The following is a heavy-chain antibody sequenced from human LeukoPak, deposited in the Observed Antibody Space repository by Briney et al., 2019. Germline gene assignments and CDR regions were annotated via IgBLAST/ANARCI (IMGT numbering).Heavy chain of an antibody. J-gene: IGHJ4*02. CDR3: TTGSNTGDDY. CDR1: GFTFGDYA. Sequence: PGGSLRLSCTASGFTFGDYAMTWVRQAPGKGLEWVGRIKSKTDGGTTDYAAPVKGRFTISRDDSKNTLYLQMNSLKSEDTAVYYCTTGSNTGDDYWGQGTLVTVSS. V-gene: IGHV3-15*01. CDR2: IKSKTDGGTT. D-gene: IGHD7-27*01.